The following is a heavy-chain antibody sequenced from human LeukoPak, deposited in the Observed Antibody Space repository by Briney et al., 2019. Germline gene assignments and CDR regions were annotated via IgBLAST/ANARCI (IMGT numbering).Heavy chain of an antibody. Sequence: SQTLSLTCAVSGGSISSGGYSWSWIRQPPGKGLEWIGYTYYSGSSNYNPSLKSRVTISLDTSKNQFSLKLRSVTAADTAVFYCASLYCSRTSCYMDPWGQGTLVTVSS. V-gene: IGHV4-30-4*07. CDR3: ASLYCSRTSCYMDP. CDR1: GGSISSGGYS. J-gene: IGHJ5*02. D-gene: IGHD2-2*02. CDR2: TYYSGSS.